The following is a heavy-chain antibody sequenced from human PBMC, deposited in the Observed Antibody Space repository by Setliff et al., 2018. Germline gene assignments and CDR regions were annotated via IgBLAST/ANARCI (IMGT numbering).Heavy chain of an antibody. Sequence: PGESLKISCAASGFTFSNAWMSWVRQAPGKGLEWVSGISGSGGSTNYADSVKGRFTISRDNSKNTLDLQMNSLRAEDTAVYYCAKVNNRFWSGYYPYYYGMDVWGQGTTVTVSS. CDR2: ISGSGGST. V-gene: IGHV3-23*01. D-gene: IGHD3-3*01. CDR1: GFTFSNAW. J-gene: IGHJ6*02. CDR3: AKVNNRFWSGYYPYYYGMDV.